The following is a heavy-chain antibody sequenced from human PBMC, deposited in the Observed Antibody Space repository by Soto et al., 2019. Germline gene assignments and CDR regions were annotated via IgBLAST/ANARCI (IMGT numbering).Heavy chain of an antibody. J-gene: IGHJ6*02. D-gene: IGHD3-10*01. Sequence: QVQLVQSGAEVKKPGASVRVSCKASGYTFTSYGISWVRQAPGQGLEWMGWISAYNGNTNLPEKFQGRVTMSINTSTTTGHMELRSLRSDDTAAYYCAKKSVSGTSAMDVWGQGTKVTV. V-gene: IGHV1-18*04. CDR1: GYTFTSYG. CDR3: AKKSVSGTSAMDV. CDR2: ISAYNGNT.